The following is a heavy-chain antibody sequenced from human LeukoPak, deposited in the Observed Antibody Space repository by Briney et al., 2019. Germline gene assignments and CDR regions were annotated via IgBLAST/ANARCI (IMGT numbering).Heavy chain of an antibody. CDR1: GGSISSYY. J-gene: IGHJ4*02. CDR3: VRLMTFRFLEWHIDY. Sequence: SETLSLTCTVSGGSISSYYWSWMRQPPGKGLEWIGYIYYSGSTNYNPSLKSRVTISVDTSKNQFSLKLSSVTAADTAVYYCVRLMTFRFLEWHIDYWGQGTLVTVSS. D-gene: IGHD3-3*01. V-gene: IGHV4-59*01. CDR2: IYYSGST.